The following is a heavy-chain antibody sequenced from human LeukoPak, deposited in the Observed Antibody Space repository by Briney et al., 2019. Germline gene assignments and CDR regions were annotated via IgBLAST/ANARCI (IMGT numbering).Heavy chain of an antibody. J-gene: IGHJ4*02. CDR1: GFIFSDYA. D-gene: IGHD5-18*01. Sequence: GGSLRLSCASSGFIFSDYAMSWVRQAPGKGLEWVSGISDSGRATYYADSVKGRYTISRDNSKNTVWLQMNSLTAEDTAVYFCARHDSFIPYWGQGTPVTVSP. CDR3: ARHDSFIPY. CDR2: ISDSGRAT. V-gene: IGHV3-23*01.